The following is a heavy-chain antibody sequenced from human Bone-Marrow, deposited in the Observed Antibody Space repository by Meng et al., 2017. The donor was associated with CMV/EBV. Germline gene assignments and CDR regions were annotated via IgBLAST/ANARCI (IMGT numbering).Heavy chain of an antibody. V-gene: IGHV4-34*01. J-gene: IGHJ4*02. CDR3: ARRRSLDY. CDR1: GGSFSGYY. Sequence: GSLRLSCAVYGGSFSGYYCSWIRQPPGKGLEWIGEINHSGSTNYNPSLKSRVTISVDTSKNQFSLKLSSVTAADTAVYYCARRRSLDYWGQGTLVTVSS. CDR2: INHSGST.